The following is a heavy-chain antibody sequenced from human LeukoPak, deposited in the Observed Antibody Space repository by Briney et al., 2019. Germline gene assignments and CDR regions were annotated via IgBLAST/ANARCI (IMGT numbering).Heavy chain of an antibody. CDR2: MNPNSGKT. CDR1: GYTFTSYD. V-gene: IGHV1-8*01. J-gene: IGHJ4*02. CDR3: ARGWSYYDFWSGYPRLYYFDY. Sequence: ASVNVSRKASGYTFTSYDINWVRQATGQGLEWMGWMNPNSGKTGYAQKFQGRVTMTRNTSISTAYMELSSLRSEDTAVFYCARGWSYYDFWSGYPRLYYFDYWGQGTLVTVSS. D-gene: IGHD3-3*01.